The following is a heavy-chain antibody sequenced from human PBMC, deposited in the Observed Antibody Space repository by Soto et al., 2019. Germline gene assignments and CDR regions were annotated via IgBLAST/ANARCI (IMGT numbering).Heavy chain of an antibody. V-gene: IGHV3-21*01. CDR3: ARDSYTYYYDSSGYYYPGWFDP. CDR2: ISSSSSYI. D-gene: IGHD3-22*01. CDR1: GFTFSSYS. Sequence: PGGSLRLSCAASGFTFSSYSMNWVRQAPGKGLEWVSSISSSSSYIYYADSVKGRFTISRDNAKNSLYLQMNSLRAEDTAVYYCARDSYTYYYDSSGYYYPGWFDPWGQGTLVTVSS. J-gene: IGHJ5*02.